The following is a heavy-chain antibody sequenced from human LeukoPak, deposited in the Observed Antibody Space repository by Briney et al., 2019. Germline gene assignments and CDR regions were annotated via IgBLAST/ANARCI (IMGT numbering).Heavy chain of an antibody. Sequence: GASVKVSCKASGYTFTGYYMHWVRQAPGQGREWMGWINPNSGGTNYAQKFQGRVTMTRDTSISTAYMELSRLRSDDTAVYYCARESIAARQGGDDGDYYMDVWGKGTTVTVSS. CDR2: INPNSGGT. V-gene: IGHV1-2*02. CDR3: ARESIAARQGGDDGDYYMDV. CDR1: GYTFTGYY. D-gene: IGHD6-6*01. J-gene: IGHJ6*03.